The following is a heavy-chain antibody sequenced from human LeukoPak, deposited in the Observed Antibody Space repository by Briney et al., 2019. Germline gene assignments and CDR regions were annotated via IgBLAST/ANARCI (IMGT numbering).Heavy chain of an antibody. J-gene: IGHJ3*02. CDR2: ISGSGGST. CDR3: AKCIGVVLDTFDI. D-gene: IGHD3-3*01. V-gene: IGHV3-23*01. Sequence: GGSLRLSCAASGFTFSTYAVNWVRQAPGKGLEWVSSISGSGGSTYYADSVKGRFTISRDNSKNTLYLQMSSLRAEDTAVYYCAKCIGVVLDTFDIWGQGTMVTVSS. CDR1: GFTFSTYA.